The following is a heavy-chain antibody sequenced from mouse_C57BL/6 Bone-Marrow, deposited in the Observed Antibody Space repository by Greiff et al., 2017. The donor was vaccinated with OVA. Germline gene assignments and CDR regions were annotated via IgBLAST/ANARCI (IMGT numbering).Heavy chain of an antibody. CDR3: ANYGSRNWYFDV. J-gene: IGHJ1*03. D-gene: IGHD1-1*01. V-gene: IGHV1-42*01. CDR1: GYSFTGYY. Sequence: EVQLQEPGPELVKPGASVKISCKASGYSFTGYYMNWVKQSPEKSLEWIGEINPSTGGTNYNQKFKAKATLTVDKSSSTAYMQLKSLTSEDSAVYYCANYGSRNWYFDVWGTGTTVTVSS. CDR2: INPSTGGT.